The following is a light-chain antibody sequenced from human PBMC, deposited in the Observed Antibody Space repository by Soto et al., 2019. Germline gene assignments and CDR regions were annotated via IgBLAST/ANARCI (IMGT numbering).Light chain of an antibody. V-gene: IGKV3-15*01. Sequence: EVVMTQSPATLSASPGERVTLSCRASQNLGSSLAWYQQRPGQAPRLLLYVGSTRATGIPARFSGSGSGTEFTVTISSLQSEDFAVYYCQQYNYWPPYTFGQGTNLEFK. CDR2: VGS. CDR1: QNLGSS. CDR3: QQYNYWPPYT. J-gene: IGKJ2*01.